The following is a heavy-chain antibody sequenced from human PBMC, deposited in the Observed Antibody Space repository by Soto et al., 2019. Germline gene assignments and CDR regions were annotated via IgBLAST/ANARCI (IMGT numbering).Heavy chain of an antibody. Sequence: PRESLKISCQCSGYTFSNFWIAWVRQLPGKGLEYMGIIYPGDSETRYSPSFHGKVTISADRSIGTAYLQWSSLEASDSAFYFCARSPRSSPYFDYWGQGALVTVSS. CDR2: IYPGDSET. D-gene: IGHD6-13*01. V-gene: IGHV5-51*01. J-gene: IGHJ4*02. CDR1: GYTFSNFW. CDR3: ARSPRSSPYFDY.